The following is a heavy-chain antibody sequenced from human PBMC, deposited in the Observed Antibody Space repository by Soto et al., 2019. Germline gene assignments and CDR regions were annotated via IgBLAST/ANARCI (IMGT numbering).Heavy chain of an antibody. V-gene: IGHV1-18*01. CDR3: ARGGDHIDY. CDR2: VSAYNGNR. Sequence: QVHLVQSGAEVKKPGASVKVSCKASGYTFTSYDISWVRQAPGRGLEWMGWVSAYNGNRNYAQNLQGRLTMSTDTSTDTAYMELVSLRADDTAMYYCARGGDHIDYWGQGTLVTVSS. J-gene: IGHJ4*02. CDR1: GYTFTSYD.